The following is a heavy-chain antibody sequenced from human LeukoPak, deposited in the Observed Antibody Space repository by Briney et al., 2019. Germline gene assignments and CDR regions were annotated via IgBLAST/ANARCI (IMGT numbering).Heavy chain of an antibody. J-gene: IGHJ4*02. D-gene: IGHD3-22*01. CDR2: IYPGDSDT. Sequence: GESLKISCKGSGYSFTSYWIGWVRQMPGKGLEWMAVIYPGDSDTKYSPSFQGHITISADSSSTTAYLQWSSLKASDTAIYYCARSSDSSGYYDYFDYWGQGTLDTVSS. CDR3: ARSSDSSGYYDYFDY. CDR1: GYSFTSYW. V-gene: IGHV5-51*01.